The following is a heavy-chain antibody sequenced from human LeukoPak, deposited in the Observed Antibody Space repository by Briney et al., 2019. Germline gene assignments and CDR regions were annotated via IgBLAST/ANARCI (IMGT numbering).Heavy chain of an antibody. CDR2: IYYSGST. V-gene: IGHV4-39*01. J-gene: IGHJ4*02. CDR1: VGSISSSSYY. D-gene: IGHD6-19*01. Sequence: PSETLSLTCTVSVGSISSSSYYWGWIRQPPGKGLEWIGSIYYSGSTYYNPSLKSRVTISVDTSKNQFSLKLSSVTAADTAVYYCARPLFSSGWISYWGQGTLVTVSS. CDR3: ARPLFSSGWISY.